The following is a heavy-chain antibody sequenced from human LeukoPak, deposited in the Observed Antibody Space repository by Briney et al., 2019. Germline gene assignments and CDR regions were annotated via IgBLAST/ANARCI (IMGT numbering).Heavy chain of an antibody. J-gene: IGHJ6*02. V-gene: IGHV1-24*01. D-gene: IGHD6-19*01. CDR2: FDPEDGET. CDR1: GYTLTELS. Sequence: ASVKVSCKVSGYTLTELSMHWVRQAPGKGLEWMGGFDPEDGETIYAQRFQGRVTMTEDTSTDTAYMELSSLRSEDTAVYYCATLYSSGPKYYGMDVWGQGTTVTVSS. CDR3: ATLYSSGPKYYGMDV.